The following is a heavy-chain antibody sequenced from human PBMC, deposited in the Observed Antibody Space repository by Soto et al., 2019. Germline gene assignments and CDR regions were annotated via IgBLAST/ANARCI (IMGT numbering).Heavy chain of an antibody. D-gene: IGHD2-2*01. CDR1: GFTFSDHS. Sequence: LRLSCAPSGFTFSDHSMNWVRQAPGKGLEWVSSISTTGRYIYYADSMAGRFTISRDNAKNSLYLQMNSLRAEDTAVYYCARIGCSSPSFYVVYYYYYGMAVWGQGTTVTVSS. V-gene: IGHV3-21*01. CDR2: ISTTGRYI. CDR3: ARIGCSSPSFYVVYYYYYGMAV. J-gene: IGHJ6*02.